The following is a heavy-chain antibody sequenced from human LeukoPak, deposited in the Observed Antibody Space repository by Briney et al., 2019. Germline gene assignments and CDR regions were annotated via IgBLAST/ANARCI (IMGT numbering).Heavy chain of an antibody. CDR1: GFTFSSYS. J-gene: IGHJ4*02. Sequence: GGSLRLSCAASGFTFSSYSMNWVRQAPGKGLEWVSYISHSSSTIYYADSVKGRSTISRDNAKKSLYLQMNSLRAEDSAVYYCARDRLHYGEYEKTFDYWGQGTLVTVSS. CDR3: ARDRLHYGEYEKTFDY. D-gene: IGHD4-17*01. CDR2: ISHSSSTI. V-gene: IGHV3-48*01.